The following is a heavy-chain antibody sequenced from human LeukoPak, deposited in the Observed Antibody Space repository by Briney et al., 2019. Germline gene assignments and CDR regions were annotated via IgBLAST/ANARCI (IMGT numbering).Heavy chain of an antibody. J-gene: IGHJ4*02. Sequence: SLXLSCAASGFTFSSSAMSWVRQAPGKGLEWVSAISNNGGYTYYADSVQGRFTISRDNSKSTLCLQMNSLRAEDTAVYYCAKQLGYCSDGSCYFPYWGQGTLVTVSS. CDR2: ISNNGGYT. D-gene: IGHD2-15*01. CDR3: AKQLGYCSDGSCYFPY. V-gene: IGHV3-23*01. CDR1: GFTFSSSA.